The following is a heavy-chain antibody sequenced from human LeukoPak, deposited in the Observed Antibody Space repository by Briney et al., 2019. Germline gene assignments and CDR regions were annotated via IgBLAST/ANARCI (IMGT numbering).Heavy chain of an antibody. Sequence: SETLSLTCTVSGASISSTTYYWGWIRQPPRKGLEWIASIYYSGSTYYNPSLKSRVTISVDTSKNQFSLKLSSVTATDTAVYYCARHKYSSGWPPEGAFDIWGQGTMVTVSS. V-gene: IGHV4-39*01. CDR2: IYYSGST. J-gene: IGHJ3*02. CDR3: ARHKYSSGWPPEGAFDI. D-gene: IGHD6-19*01. CDR1: GASISSTTYY.